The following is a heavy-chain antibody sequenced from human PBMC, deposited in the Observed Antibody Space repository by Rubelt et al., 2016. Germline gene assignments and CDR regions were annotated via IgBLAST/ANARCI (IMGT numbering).Heavy chain of an antibody. CDR1: GYTFTSYG. Sequence: QVQLVQSGAEVKKPGASVKVSCKASGYTFTSYGISWVRQAPGHGLEWMGWIRAYNGNTNYAQKLQGRVTMTTDTSTSTVYMELRSLRSDDTAVYYCARDHFPSGSYSPTNFDYWGQGTLVTVSS. D-gene: IGHD3-10*01. V-gene: IGHV1-18*01. J-gene: IGHJ4*02. CDR2: IRAYNGNT. CDR3: ARDHFPSGSYSPTNFDY.